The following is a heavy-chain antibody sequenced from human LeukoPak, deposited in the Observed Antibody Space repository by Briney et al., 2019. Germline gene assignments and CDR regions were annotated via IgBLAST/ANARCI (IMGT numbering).Heavy chain of an antibody. Sequence: SVKVSCKASGGTFSSYAISWVRQAPGQGLEWMGGIIPIFGTANYAQKFQGRVTITADESTSTAYMELSSLISEDTAVYYCARSGGYYKGRLEYWGQGTLVTVSS. D-gene: IGHD3-10*01. CDR3: ARSGGYYKGRLEY. CDR1: GGTFSSYA. CDR2: IIPIFGTA. J-gene: IGHJ4*02. V-gene: IGHV1-69*13.